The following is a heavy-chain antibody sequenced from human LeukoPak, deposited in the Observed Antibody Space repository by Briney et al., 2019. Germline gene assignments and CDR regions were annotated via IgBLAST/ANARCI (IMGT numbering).Heavy chain of an antibody. J-gene: IGHJ3*02. D-gene: IGHD2-21*01. CDR3: ARDDSLDI. CDR1: GYTFTGYH. CDR2: INPNSGDT. V-gene: IGHV1-2*02. Sequence: ASVKVSCKASGYTFTGYHIHWVRQAPGQGLEWMGWINPNSGDTSYAQKFQGRVTMTSDTSISTAYMELSRLRSDDTAMYYCARDDSLDIWGQGAMVTVSS.